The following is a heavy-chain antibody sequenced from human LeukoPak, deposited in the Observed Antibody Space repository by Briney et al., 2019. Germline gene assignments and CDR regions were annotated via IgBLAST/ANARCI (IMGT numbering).Heavy chain of an antibody. J-gene: IGHJ4*02. V-gene: IGHV3-21*01. Sequence: GGSLRLSCAASGFTFSSYSMNWVRQAPGKGLEWVSSISSSSSYIYYADSVKGRFTISRDNAKNSLYLQMNSLRAEDTAVYYCARVARLPTPRFVFDYWGQRTLVTVSS. CDR1: GFTFSSYS. CDR2: ISSSSSYI. CDR3: ARVARLPTPRFVFDY. D-gene: IGHD2-15*01.